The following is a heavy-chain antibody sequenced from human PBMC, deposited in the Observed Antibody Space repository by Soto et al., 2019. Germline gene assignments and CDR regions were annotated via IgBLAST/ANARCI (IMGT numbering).Heavy chain of an antibody. CDR3: ASGFGELSAPVYYYGMDV. V-gene: IGHV1-69*13. D-gene: IGHD3-10*01. Sequence: SVKGSCKASVGTFSSYAISWVRQAPGQGLEWMGGIIPIFGTANYAQKFQGRVTITADESTSTAYMELSSLRSEDTAVYYCASGFGELSAPVYYYGMDVWGQGTTVTVSS. CDR1: VGTFSSYA. CDR2: IIPIFGTA. J-gene: IGHJ6*02.